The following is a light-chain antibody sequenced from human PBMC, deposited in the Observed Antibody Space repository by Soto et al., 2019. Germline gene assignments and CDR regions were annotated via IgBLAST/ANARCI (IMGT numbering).Light chain of an antibody. CDR2: KVS. V-gene: IGKV2-30*01. CDR1: ESLVYKDGNTY. Sequence: DVVMTQSPLSLPVTLGQPASISCRSSESLVYKDGNTYLNWFQQRPGQSPRRLIYKVSNRDSGVPDRFSGSGSDTDFTLKISGVEAEDVGVYYCMQGTQWPYTFGQGTKLEIK. J-gene: IGKJ2*01. CDR3: MQGTQWPYT.